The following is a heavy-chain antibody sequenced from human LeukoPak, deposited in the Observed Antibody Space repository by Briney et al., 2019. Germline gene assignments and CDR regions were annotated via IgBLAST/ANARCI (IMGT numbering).Heavy chain of an antibody. CDR3: ARDRQTSVRSYVFDY. Sequence: QPGGSLRLSCAASGLTFYSYGMSWVRQAPGKGLEWVSGISGSGDTTYYADSVKGRFAISRDNSKNTLFLQMNSLRVEDTAVYYCARDRQTSVRSYVFDYWGQGTLVSVSS. CDR2: ISGSGDTT. D-gene: IGHD1-26*01. J-gene: IGHJ4*02. V-gene: IGHV3-23*01. CDR1: GLTFYSYG.